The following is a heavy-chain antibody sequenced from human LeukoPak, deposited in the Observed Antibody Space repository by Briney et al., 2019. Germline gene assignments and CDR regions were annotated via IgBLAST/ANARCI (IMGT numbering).Heavy chain of an antibody. CDR1: GGSISSYY. CDR3: ARDPTRYSSGWCLDP. D-gene: IGHD6-19*01. J-gene: IGHJ5*02. Sequence: PSETLSLTYTVSGGSISSYYWSWIRQPAGKGLEWIGRIYTSGSTNYNPSLKSRVTMSVDTSKNQFSLKLSSVTAADTAVYYCARDPTRYSSGWCLDPWGQGTLVTASS. CDR2: IYTSGST. V-gene: IGHV4-4*07.